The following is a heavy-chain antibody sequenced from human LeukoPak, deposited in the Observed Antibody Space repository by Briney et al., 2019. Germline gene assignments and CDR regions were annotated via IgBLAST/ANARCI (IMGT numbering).Heavy chain of an antibody. CDR3: ARDPGVFARGVIITALLDY. J-gene: IGHJ4*02. D-gene: IGHD3-10*01. CDR2: INPNSGGT. CDR1: GYTFTGYY. Sequence: ASVKVSCKASGYTFTGYYMHWVRQAPGQGLEWMGWINPNSGGTNYAQKFQGRVTMTRDTSISTAYMELSRLRSDDTAVYYCARDPGVFARGVIITALLDYWGQGTLVTVSS. V-gene: IGHV1-2*02.